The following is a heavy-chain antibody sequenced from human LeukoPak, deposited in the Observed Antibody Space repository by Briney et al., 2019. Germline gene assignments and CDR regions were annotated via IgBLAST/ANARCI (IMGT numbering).Heavy chain of an antibody. CDR1: GGSISSYY. J-gene: IGHJ6*03. D-gene: IGHD3-22*01. CDR2: IYYNGST. CDR3: ARRVYDSSKAWTTEYYMDV. V-gene: IGHV4-59*08. Sequence: SETLSLTCTVSGGSISSYYWSWIRQPPGKGLEWIGYIYYNGSTNYNPSLKSRVTISVDTSKNQFSLKLSSVTAADTAVYYCARRVYDSSKAWTTEYYMDVWGKGTTVTVSS.